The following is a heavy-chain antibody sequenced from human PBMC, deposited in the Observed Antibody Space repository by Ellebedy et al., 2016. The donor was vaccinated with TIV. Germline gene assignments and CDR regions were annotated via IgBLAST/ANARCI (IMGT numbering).Heavy chain of an antibody. CDR1: GFTFSSYA. D-gene: IGHD3-22*01. J-gene: IGHJ6*02. Sequence: LSLTCAASGFTFSSYAMTWVRQAPGKGLEWVSVIYSGGPTYYVDSVKGRFTLSRDNYKNTLYLEMNSLRAEDTAVYYCARDRSYYYDSSGYYYESLHRYGMDVWGQGTTVTVSS. CDR2: IYSGGPT. CDR3: ARDRSYYYDSSGYYYESLHRYGMDV. V-gene: IGHV3-66*01.